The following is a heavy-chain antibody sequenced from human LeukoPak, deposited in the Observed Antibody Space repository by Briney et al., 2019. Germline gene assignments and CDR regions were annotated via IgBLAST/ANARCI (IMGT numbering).Heavy chain of an antibody. CDR3: ARSKIDY. D-gene: IGHD4-11*01. CDR1: GFTFSNYW. V-gene: IGHV3-7*01. J-gene: IGHJ4*02. CDR2: INEDGSEK. Sequence: GGSLRLSCTAPGFTFSNYWMMWVRQAPGKGLEWVANINEDGSEKYYADSVEGRFTISRDNAKNSLDLQMNSLGADDTAIYYCARSKIDYWGQGTLVTVSS.